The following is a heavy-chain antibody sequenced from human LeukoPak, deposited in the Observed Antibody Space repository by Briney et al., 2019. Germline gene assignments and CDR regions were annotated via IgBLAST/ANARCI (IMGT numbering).Heavy chain of an antibody. Sequence: PGGSLRLSCAASGVTFSSYAMSWVRQAPGKGLEWVSAISGSGGSTYYADSVKGRFTISRDNSKNTLYLQMNSLRAEDTAVYYCAKFKTMIVVPYPDYWGQGTLVTVSS. D-gene: IGHD3-22*01. CDR2: ISGSGGST. J-gene: IGHJ4*02. V-gene: IGHV3-23*01. CDR3: AKFKTMIVVPYPDY. CDR1: GVTFSSYA.